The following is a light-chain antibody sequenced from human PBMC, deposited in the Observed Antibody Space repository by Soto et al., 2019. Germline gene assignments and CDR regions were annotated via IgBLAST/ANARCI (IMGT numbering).Light chain of an antibody. CDR1: HSLVYSRGNTL. CDR3: QQYGSSPWT. V-gene: IGKV3-20*01. J-gene: IGKJ1*01. Sequence: VMTQSPLCLPVSLGQPSSISCRSKHSLVYSRGNTLLNWFQQKPGQAPRLLIYGTSNRATGIPDRFSGSGSGTDFTLTISRLEPEDFVIYYCQQYGSSPWTFGQGTKVDIK. CDR2: GTS.